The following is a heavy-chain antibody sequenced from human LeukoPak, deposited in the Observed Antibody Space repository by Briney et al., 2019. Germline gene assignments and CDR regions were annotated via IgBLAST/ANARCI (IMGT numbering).Heavy chain of an antibody. D-gene: IGHD2-2*01. CDR1: GDSIRNYY. Sequence: SETLSLTCSVSGDSIRNYYWNWVRQPPGKSLEWIGYTHHSGKTYYNPSLKSRVTISVDMSKNQFSLKLSSVTAADTAVYYCARGGVVSEAQFDYWGQGTLVTVSS. V-gene: IGHV4-59*01. CDR2: THHSGKT. CDR3: ARGGVVSEAQFDY. J-gene: IGHJ4*02.